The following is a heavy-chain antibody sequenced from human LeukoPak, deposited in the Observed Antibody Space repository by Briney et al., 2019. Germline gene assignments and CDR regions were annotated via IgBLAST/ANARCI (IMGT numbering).Heavy chain of an antibody. V-gene: IGHV3-23*01. D-gene: IGHD6-13*01. CDR2: ITGTGGGT. J-gene: IGHJ4*02. Sequence: PGGSLRLSCAASGSAFSGYWMHWVRQAPGKGLEWVSAITGTGGGTFYTDSVKGRFIISRDNSKNTLYLQMNSLRAEDTAVYYCAKWGGDSSGWYEFDDWGQGTLVTASS. CDR3: AKWGGDSSGWYEFDD. CDR1: GSAFSGYW.